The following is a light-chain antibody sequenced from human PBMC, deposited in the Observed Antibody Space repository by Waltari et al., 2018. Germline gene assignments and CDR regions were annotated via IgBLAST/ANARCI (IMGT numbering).Light chain of an antibody. V-gene: IGLV1-40*01. J-gene: IGLJ3*02. CDR1: SSNIWAGYD. CDR2: ANS. Sequence: QSVLTPPPSVSGAPGQRVTISCTGTSSNIWAGYDVHWYQQLPATSPQLLIYANSNRPSGVPDRFSGSKSGTSASLAITGLQAEDEADYYCQSYDSSLSGSWVFGGGTKLTVL. CDR3: QSYDSSLSGSWV.